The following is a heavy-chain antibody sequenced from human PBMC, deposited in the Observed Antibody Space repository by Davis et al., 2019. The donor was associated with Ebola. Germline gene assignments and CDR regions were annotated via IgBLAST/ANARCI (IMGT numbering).Heavy chain of an antibody. CDR3: ARDGSGWYQGYYYGMDV. Sequence: MPSETLSLTCAVYGGSFSGYYWSWIRQPPGKGLEWIGEINHSGSTNYNPSLKSRVTISVETSKKQVSLRLNSVTAEDTAVYYCARDGSGWYQGYYYGMDVWGQGTTVTVSS. V-gene: IGHV4-34*01. CDR1: GGSFSGYY. J-gene: IGHJ6*02. D-gene: IGHD6-19*01. CDR2: INHSGST.